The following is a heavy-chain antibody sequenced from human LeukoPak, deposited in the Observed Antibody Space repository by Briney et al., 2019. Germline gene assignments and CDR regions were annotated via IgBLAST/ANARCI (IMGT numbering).Heavy chain of an antibody. D-gene: IGHD1-26*01. J-gene: IGHJ3*01. V-gene: IGHV1-24*01. CDR3: ASIRGGGYLAAFDF. CDR2: FDPEDGET. CDR1: GYTLTELS. Sequence: ASLKVSCKVSGYTLTELSMHWVRQTPGKGREWVGGFDPEDGETIYAQEFQGRVTMTEDTSTDTAHMDLSSLRSEDTAVYYCASIRGGGYLAAFDFWGQGTMVTVSS.